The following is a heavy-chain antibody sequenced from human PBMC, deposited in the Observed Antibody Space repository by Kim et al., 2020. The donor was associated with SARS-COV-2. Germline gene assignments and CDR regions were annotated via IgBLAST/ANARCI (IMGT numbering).Heavy chain of an antibody. CDR3: ARQTRSFGYYYYGMDV. CDR1: GGSISSNSYY. Sequence: SETLSLTCTVSGGSISSNSYYWGWIRQPPGKGLEWVGSIYYSGSTYYNPSLKSRVTISVDTSKNQFSLKLSSVTAADTAVYYCARQTRSFGYYYYGMDVWGQGTTVTVSS. J-gene: IGHJ6*02. V-gene: IGHV4-39*01. D-gene: IGHD3-10*01. CDR2: IYYSGST.